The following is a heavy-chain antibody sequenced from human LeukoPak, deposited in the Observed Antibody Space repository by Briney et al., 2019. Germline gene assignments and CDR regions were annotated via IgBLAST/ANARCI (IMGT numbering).Heavy chain of an antibody. Sequence: ASVKVSCKASGGTFSSYAISWVRQAPGQGLEWMGGIIPIFGTANYAQKFQGGVTITADESTSTAYMELSSLRSEDTAVYYCAREESTARYYYMDVWGKGTTVTISS. CDR1: GGTFSSYA. CDR3: AREESTARYYYMDV. CDR2: IIPIFGTA. D-gene: IGHD1-1*01. V-gene: IGHV1-69*13. J-gene: IGHJ6*03.